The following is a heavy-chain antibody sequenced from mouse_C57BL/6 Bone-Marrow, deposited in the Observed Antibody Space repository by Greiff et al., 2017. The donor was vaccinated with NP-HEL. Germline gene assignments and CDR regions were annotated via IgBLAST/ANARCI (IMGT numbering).Heavy chain of an antibody. D-gene: IGHD1-2*01. CDR1: GFTFSSYA. CDR2: ISDGGSYT. Sequence: EVQVVESGGGLVKPGGSLKLSCAASGFTFSSYAMSWVRQTPEKRLEWVATISDGGSYTYYPDNVKGRFTISRDNAKNNLYLQMSHLKSEDTAMYYCARERRSTADVWGTGTTVTVSS. V-gene: IGHV5-4*01. J-gene: IGHJ1*03. CDR3: ARERRSTADV.